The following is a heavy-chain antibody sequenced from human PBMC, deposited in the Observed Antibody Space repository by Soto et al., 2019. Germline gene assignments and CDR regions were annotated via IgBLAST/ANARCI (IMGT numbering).Heavy chain of an antibody. Sequence: QVQLVQSGAEVKKPGSSVKVSCKASGGTFSSYAINWVRQAPGQGLEWMGGIIPIFGTADYAQKFQGRVTITADESTSTAYMELSSLRSADTAVYYCASRITGSPNYYSGMDVWGQGTTVTVSS. CDR2: IIPIFGTA. V-gene: IGHV1-69*12. CDR1: GGTFSSYA. D-gene: IGHD1-20*01. CDR3: ASRITGSPNYYSGMDV. J-gene: IGHJ6*02.